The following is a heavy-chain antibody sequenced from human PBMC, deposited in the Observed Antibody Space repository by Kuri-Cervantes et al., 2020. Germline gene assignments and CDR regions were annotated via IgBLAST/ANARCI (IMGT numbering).Heavy chain of an antibody. V-gene: IGHV4-34*01. CDR2: INHSGST. CDR3: AGTTVTSQVLDY. J-gene: IGHJ4*02. CDR1: DAFFSAYS. Sequence: GSLRLSCAGYDAFFSAYSWSWIRRPQGKGLDWIGEINHSGSTYYNPSLKSRVTISVDTYKNQFSLMLSSVTAADTAVYYCAGTTVTSQVLDYWGQGTLVTVSS. D-gene: IGHD4-17*01.